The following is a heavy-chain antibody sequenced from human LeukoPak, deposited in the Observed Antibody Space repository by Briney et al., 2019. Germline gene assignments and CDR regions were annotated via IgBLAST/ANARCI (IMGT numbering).Heavy chain of an antibody. CDR1: GFMFDTYA. V-gene: IGHV3-9*01. Sequence: GGSLRLSCAASGFMFDTYAMHWVRQAPGKGLEWVSGISWNSDSIDYADSVKGRFTISRDNAKNSLYLQMNSLRAEDTALYYCVKDFLQGIDYWGQGTLVTVSS. CDR2: ISWNSDSI. D-gene: IGHD3-3*01. CDR3: VKDFLQGIDY. J-gene: IGHJ4*02.